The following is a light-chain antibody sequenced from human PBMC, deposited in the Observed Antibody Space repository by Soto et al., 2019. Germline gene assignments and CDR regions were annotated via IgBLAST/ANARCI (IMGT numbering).Light chain of an antibody. V-gene: IGKV3-11*01. J-gene: IGKJ4*02. CDR1: QSISSY. CDR3: QQRSSWLLT. CDR2: DAS. Sequence: EIVLTQSPATLSLSPGERATLSCRASQSISSYLAWYQQKPGQAPRLLIYDASNRATGIPARFSGSGSGTDFTLTISSLEPEDFAVYYCQQRSSWLLTFGGGTKVEI.